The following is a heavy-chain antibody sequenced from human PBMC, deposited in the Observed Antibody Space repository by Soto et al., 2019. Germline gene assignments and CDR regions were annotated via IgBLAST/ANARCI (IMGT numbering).Heavy chain of an antibody. V-gene: IGHV4-34*01. J-gene: IGHJ4*02. Sequence: SETLSLTCAVYGGSFSGYYWSWIRQPPGKGLEWIGEINHSGSTNYNPSLKSRVTISVDTSKNQFSLKLSSVTAADTAVYYCARVRPYLYGPHQWPFAYPGQGTLVTVSS. D-gene: IGHD2-8*01. CDR3: ARVRPYLYGPHQWPFAY. CDR1: GGSFSGYY. CDR2: INHSGST.